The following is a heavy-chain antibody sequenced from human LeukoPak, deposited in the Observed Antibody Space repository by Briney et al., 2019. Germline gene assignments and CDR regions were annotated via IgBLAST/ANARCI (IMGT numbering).Heavy chain of an antibody. V-gene: IGHV3-74*01. J-gene: IGHJ5*02. CDR3: AKDQGARYYGSGSSWFDP. CDR2: ITSDGSGT. CDR1: GFPFSNYW. D-gene: IGHD3-10*01. Sequence: PGGSLRLSCAASGFPFSNYWMHWVRQAPGKGLVWLSHITSDGSGTSYADSVKGRFTISRDNAKYTLYLQMNSLRAEDTAVYYCAKDQGARYYGSGSSWFDPWGQGTLVTVSP.